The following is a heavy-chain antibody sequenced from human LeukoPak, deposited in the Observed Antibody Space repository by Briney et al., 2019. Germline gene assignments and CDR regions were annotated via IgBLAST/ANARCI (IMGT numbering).Heavy chain of an antibody. D-gene: IGHD2-15*01. CDR2: IIPLLGIA. J-gene: IGHJ6*02. V-gene: IGHV1-69*02. CDR1: GGAFSSYT. Sequence: ASVKVSCKASGGAFSSYTISWVRHAPGQKLEWMGRIIPLLGIANYTQKFQGRVTITADKSTSTAYMQLSSMRPEDTAVYYCARGAATPLVPRMNYGIDVWGQGTTVTVSS. CDR3: ARGAATPLVPRMNYGIDV.